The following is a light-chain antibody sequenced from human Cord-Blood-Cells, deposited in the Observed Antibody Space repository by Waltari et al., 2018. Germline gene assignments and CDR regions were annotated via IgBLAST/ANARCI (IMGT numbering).Light chain of an antibody. CDR1: QSVSSN. CDR3: QQYNNWPPVT. CDR2: GAS. V-gene: IGKV3-15*01. J-gene: IGKJ4*01. Sequence: EIVMTQSPATLSVSPGERATLSCRASQSVSSNLAWYQQKPGHAPRLLIYGASTRATGIPARFSGSGSGTEFTLTISSLQSEEFAVYYCQQYNNWPPVTFGGGTKVEIK.